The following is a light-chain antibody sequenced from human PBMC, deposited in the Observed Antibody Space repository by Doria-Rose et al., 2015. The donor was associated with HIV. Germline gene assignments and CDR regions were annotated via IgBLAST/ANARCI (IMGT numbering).Light chain of an antibody. V-gene: IGKV1-5*03. CDR2: KAS. Sequence: DIRLTQSPSTLSASVGDRVTITCRASQSISNWLAWYQQKPGQDPKLLIYKASTLQSGVPSRFRGSGSGTEFTLTINSLQPDDFATYYCQHFDKYFSWTFGHGTKVDIK. CDR3: QHFDKYFSWT. J-gene: IGKJ1*01. CDR1: QSISNW.